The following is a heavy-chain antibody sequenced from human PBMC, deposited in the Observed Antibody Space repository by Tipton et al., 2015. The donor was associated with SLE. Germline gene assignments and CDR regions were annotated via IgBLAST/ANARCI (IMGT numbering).Heavy chain of an antibody. D-gene: IGHD2-8*01. Sequence: TLSLTCAVYGGSFSGYYWSWIRQPPGKGLEWIGEINHSGSTNYNPSLKSRVTISVDTSKNHFSLKLSSVTAADTAVYYCASMVYASYWGQGTLVTVSS. J-gene: IGHJ4*02. CDR2: INHSGST. V-gene: IGHV4-34*01. CDR1: GGSFSGYY. CDR3: ASMVYASY.